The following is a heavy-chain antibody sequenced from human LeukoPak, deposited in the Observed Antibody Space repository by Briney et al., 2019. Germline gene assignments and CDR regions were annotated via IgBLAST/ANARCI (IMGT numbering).Heavy chain of an antibody. CDR1: GYTFTSYG. D-gene: IGHD3-3*01. J-gene: IGHJ5*02. V-gene: IGHV1-18*01. CDR3: ARVHYDFWSGYFQLQNWFDP. Sequence: GASVKVSCKASGYTFTSYGISWVRQAPGQGLEWMGWISAYNGNTNYAQKLQGRVTMTTDTSTSTAYMELRSLRSDDTAVYYCARVHYDFWSGYFQLQNWFDPWGQGTLVTVSS. CDR2: ISAYNGNT.